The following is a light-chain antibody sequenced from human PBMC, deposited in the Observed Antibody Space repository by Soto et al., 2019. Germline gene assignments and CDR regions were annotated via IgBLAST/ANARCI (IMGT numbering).Light chain of an antibody. CDR2: SNN. CDR1: SSNIGSNT. Sequence: QSVLTQPPSASGTPGQRVTISCSGSSSNIGSNTVKWYQQLPGTAPKLFIYSNNQRPSGVPDRFSDSKSGTSASLAISGLQSEDEADYYCAAWDDSLNDLVFGGGTKLTVL. J-gene: IGLJ2*01. CDR3: AAWDDSLNDLV. V-gene: IGLV1-44*01.